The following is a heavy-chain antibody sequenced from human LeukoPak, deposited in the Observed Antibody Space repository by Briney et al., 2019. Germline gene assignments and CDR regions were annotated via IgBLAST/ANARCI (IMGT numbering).Heavy chain of an antibody. CDR2: IIPILGIA. Sequence: SVKVSCKASGGTFSSYAISWVRQAPGQGLEWMGRIIPILGIANYAQKFQGRVTITADKSTSTAYMELSSLRSEDTAVYYCARDRGGSYSMDYWGQGTLVTVSP. CDR3: ARDRGGSYSMDY. J-gene: IGHJ4*02. D-gene: IGHD1-26*01. V-gene: IGHV1-69*04. CDR1: GGTFSSYA.